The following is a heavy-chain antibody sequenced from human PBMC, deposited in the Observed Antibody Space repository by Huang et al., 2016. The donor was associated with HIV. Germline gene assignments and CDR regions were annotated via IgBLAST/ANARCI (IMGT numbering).Heavy chain of an antibody. CDR2: IFPGDSDT. Sequence: EVQLVQSGAEVKKPGESLKISCKGCGYSFSTYVFGWGRQMPGKGLEWMGMIFPGDSDTRYSPSFQGQVTISADKAISTAYLQWSSLKASDTTMYYCASTASYSGSYRGAFDIWGQGTMVTVSS. J-gene: IGHJ3*02. V-gene: IGHV5-51*03. D-gene: IGHD1-26*01. CDR1: GYSFSTYV. CDR3: ASTASYSGSYRGAFDI.